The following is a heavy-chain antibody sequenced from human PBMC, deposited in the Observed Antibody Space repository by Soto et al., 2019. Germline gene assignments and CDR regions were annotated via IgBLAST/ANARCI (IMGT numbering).Heavy chain of an antibody. CDR2: IYWDDDN. V-gene: IGHV2-5*02. D-gene: IGHD3-3*01. CDR1: GFSLSTSGAG. CDR3: AHRQSVYYFDY. Sequence: SGPTLVNPTQTLTLTCTFSGFSLSTSGAGVAWIRQPPGKALEWLALIYWDDDNRYSPSLKSRLTITKDTSKNQVVLTMANMDPVDTASYFCAHRQSVYYFDYWGQGTLVTVSS. J-gene: IGHJ4*02.